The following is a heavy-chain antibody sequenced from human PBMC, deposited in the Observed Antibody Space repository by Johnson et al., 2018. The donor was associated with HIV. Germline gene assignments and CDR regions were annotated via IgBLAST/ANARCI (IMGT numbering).Heavy chain of an antibody. CDR3: AIDQRLAEVATDGFDV. D-gene: IGHD6-13*01. V-gene: IGHV3-66*02. CDR1: GFTVSRNY. J-gene: IGHJ3*01. Sequence: MLLVESGGGLVQPGGSLRLSCAASGFTVSRNYMSWVRQAPGKGLEWVSVIYSGGSTYYADSVKGRFTISRDNSKNTLYLQMNSLRAEDTAVYYCAIDQRLAEVATDGFDVWGQGTMVTVSS. CDR2: IYSGGST.